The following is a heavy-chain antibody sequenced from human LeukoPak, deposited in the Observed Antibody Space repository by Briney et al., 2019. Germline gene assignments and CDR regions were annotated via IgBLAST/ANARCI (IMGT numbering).Heavy chain of an antibody. V-gene: IGHV1-2*02. J-gene: IGHJ6*02. CDR1: GGTFSSYA. CDR2: INPNSGGT. D-gene: IGHD3-3*01. Sequence: GASVKVSCKASGGTFSSYAISWVRQAPGQGLEWMGWINPNSGGTNYAQKFQGRVTMTRDTSISTAYMELSRLRSDDTAVYYCARDDFWSGYLPYYGMDVWGQGTTVTVSS. CDR3: ARDDFWSGYLPYYGMDV.